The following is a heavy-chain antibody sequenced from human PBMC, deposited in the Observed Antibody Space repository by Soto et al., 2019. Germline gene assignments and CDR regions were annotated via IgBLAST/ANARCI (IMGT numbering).Heavy chain of an antibody. V-gene: IGHV4-59*01. CDR1: GGSISSYY. CDR3: ASMIGDPVLSLDS. J-gene: IGHJ5*01. D-gene: IGHD3-10*02. Sequence: QVQLQESGPGLVKPSETLSLTCTVSGGSISSYYWSWIRQPPGKGLEWIGFIFYSGSTSYNPSLKSCVTISIDTSEYPFSLKLNSVTAADTAVDYCASMIGDPVLSLDSWGQGTLVAVSS. CDR2: IFYSGST.